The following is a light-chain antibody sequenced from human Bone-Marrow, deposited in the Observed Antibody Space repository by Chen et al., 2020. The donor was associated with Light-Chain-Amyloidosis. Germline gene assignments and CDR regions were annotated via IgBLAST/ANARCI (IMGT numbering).Light chain of an antibody. CDR1: NIGSTS. CDR3: QVWDRSSDRPV. J-gene: IGLJ3*02. CDR2: DDS. Sequence: SYVLTQPSSVSVAPGQTATIACGGNNIGSTSVHWYQHTPGQAPLLGVYDDSDRPSGIPERLSGSNSGNTATLTISRVEAGDEADYYCQVWDRSSDRPVFGGGTKLTVL. V-gene: IGLV3-21*02.